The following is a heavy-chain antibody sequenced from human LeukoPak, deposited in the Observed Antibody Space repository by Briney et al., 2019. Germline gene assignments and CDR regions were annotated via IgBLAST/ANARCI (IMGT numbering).Heavy chain of an antibody. V-gene: IGHV1-24*01. CDR1: GFTLSELS. CDR2: FDPKNGET. D-gene: IGHD2-21*01. J-gene: IGHJ6*03. CDR3: ATGVYCATTSCTGHGNYYYFLDL. Sequence: ASVKVSCKVSGFTLSELSMHWVRQAPGKGLEWVGGFDPKNGETVYAERFRDRVTLTDDRSSNTAYMDLSSLGADDTAVYYCATGVYCATTSCTGHGNYYYFLDLWGGGTGVSV.